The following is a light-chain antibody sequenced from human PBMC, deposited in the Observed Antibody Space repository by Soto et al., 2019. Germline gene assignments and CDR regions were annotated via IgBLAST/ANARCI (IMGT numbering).Light chain of an antibody. V-gene: IGKV2-28*01. CDR3: MQSLQTLYT. J-gene: IGKJ2*01. CDR1: QSLLKSGGYNY. Sequence: EIVMTQSPLSLSVTPGEPASISCRSNQSLLKSGGYNYLDWYLQKPGQSPQVVIYMGAGRAPGVPDRFSGRGSGTSFTLEISRVAAEDVGIYYCMQSLQTLYTFGQGTKLEIK. CDR2: MGA.